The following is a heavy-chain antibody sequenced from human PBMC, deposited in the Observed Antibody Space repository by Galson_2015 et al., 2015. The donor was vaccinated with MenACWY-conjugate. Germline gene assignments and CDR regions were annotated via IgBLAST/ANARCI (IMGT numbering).Heavy chain of an antibody. CDR1: AFTFSNAY. CDR2: IKSESDGGKV. V-gene: IGHV3-15*01. Sequence: SLRLSCAGSAFTFSNAYMSWVRQAPGKGLEWVGRIKSESDGGKVDYAAPVKGRFTISRDDSKNTLYLQMNSLKTEDTAVYYCTTHKGDSWGGLLFHFYMDVWGKGTTVTVSS. D-gene: IGHD3-3*01. J-gene: IGHJ6*03. CDR3: TTHKGDSWGGLLFHFYMDV.